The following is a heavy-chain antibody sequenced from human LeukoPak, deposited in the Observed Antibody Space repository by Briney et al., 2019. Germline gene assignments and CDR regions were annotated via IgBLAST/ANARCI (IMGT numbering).Heavy chain of an antibody. J-gene: IGHJ6*02. D-gene: IGHD3-10*01. CDR3: AKGGSGSPYYYYGMDV. CDR1: GFSFSSYG. Sequence: PGGSLRLSCGASGFSFSSYGMYWVRQAPGKGLDWVAVMSYEGDNEEYADSVKGRFTISRDNSKNTLYLQMNSLRAEDTAVYYCAKGGSGSPYYYYGMDVWGQGTTVTVSS. V-gene: IGHV3-30*18. CDR2: MSYEGDNE.